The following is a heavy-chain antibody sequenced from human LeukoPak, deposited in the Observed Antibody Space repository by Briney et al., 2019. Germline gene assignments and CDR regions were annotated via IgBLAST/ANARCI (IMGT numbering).Heavy chain of an antibody. CDR3: AREKASAVANFAY. D-gene: IGHD6-19*01. V-gene: IGHV1-69*04. J-gene: IGHJ4*02. CDR2: IIPILGIA. CDR1: GGTFSSYA. Sequence: GASVKVSCKAFGGTFSSYAISWVRQAPGQGLEWMGRIIPILGIANYAQKFQGRVTITADKSTSTAYMELSSLRSEDTAVYYCAREKASAVANFAYWGQGTLVTVSS.